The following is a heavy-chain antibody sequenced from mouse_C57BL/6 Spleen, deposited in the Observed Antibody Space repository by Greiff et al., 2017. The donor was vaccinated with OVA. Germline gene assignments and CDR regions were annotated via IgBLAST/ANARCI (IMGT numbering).Heavy chain of an antibody. CDR2: INPGSGGT. CDR1: GYAFTNYL. V-gene: IGHV1-54*01. J-gene: IGHJ4*01. CDR3: ARRTGYYAMDY. Sequence: QVHVKQSGAELVRPGTSVKVSCKASGYAFTNYLIEWVKQRPGQGLEWIGVINPGSGGTNYNEKFKGKATLTADKSSSTADMQLSSLTSEDSAVYFCARRTGYYAMDYWGQGTSVTVSS.